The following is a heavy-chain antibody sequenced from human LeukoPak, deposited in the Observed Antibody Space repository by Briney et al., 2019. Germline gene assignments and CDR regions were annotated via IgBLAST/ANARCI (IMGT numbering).Heavy chain of an antibody. CDR3: ARDPTSYCSGGSCYPYYFDY. CDR1: GFTVSSNE. D-gene: IGHD2-15*01. CDR2: ISGGST. J-gene: IGHJ4*02. V-gene: IGHV3-38-3*01. Sequence: GGSLRLSCAASGFTVSSNEMSWVRQAPGKGLEWVSSISGGSTYYADSRRGRFTISRDNSKNTLHLQMNSLRAEDTAVYYCARDPTSYCSGGSCYPYYFDYWGQGTLVTVSS.